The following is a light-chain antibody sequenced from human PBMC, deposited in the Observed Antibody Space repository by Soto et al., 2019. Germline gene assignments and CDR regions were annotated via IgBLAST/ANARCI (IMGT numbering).Light chain of an antibody. V-gene: IGLV2-14*01. CDR1: SSDVGGYDY. CDR2: EVS. CDR3: QSYDSSLTNAV. J-gene: IGLJ2*01. Sequence: QSALTQPASVSGSPGQSITISCTGTSSDVGGYDYVSWYQLHPGKAPKLMVFEVSNRPSGVPDRFSGSKSGTSVSLAITGLRGEDEADYHCQSYDSSLTNAVFGGGTKLTVL.